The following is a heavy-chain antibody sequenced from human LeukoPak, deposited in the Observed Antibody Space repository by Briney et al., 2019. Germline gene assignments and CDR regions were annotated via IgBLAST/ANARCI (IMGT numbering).Heavy chain of an antibody. D-gene: IGHD2-2*02. J-gene: IGHJ4*02. CDR3: AKDGGGYCSSTTCYTTPDY. CDR1: GFTFDTYA. V-gene: IGHV3-23*01. CDR2: ISGSGGRT. Sequence: GGSLRLSCAASGFTFDTYAMSWVRQAPGKGLEWVSAISGSGGRTNYADSVKGRFTISRDNSKNTLYLQMNSLRAEDTAVYYCAKDGGGYCSSTTCYTTPDYWGQGTLVTVSS.